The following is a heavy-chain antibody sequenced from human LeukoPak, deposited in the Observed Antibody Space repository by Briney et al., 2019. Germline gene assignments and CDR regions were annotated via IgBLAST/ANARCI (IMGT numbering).Heavy chain of an antibody. CDR3: ARDHYDSSGYYYWFDP. V-gene: IGHV4-61*02. Sequence: SETLSLTCTVSGGSISSGSYYWSWLRQPAGTGLEWIGRIYTSGSTNYNPSLKSRVTISVDTSKNQFSLKLSSVTAADTAVYYCARDHYDSSGYYYWFDPWGQGTLVTVSS. CDR1: GGSISSGSYY. J-gene: IGHJ5*02. CDR2: IYTSGST. D-gene: IGHD3-22*01.